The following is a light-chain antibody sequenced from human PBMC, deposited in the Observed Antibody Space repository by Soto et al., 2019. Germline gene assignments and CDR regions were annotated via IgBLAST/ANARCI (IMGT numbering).Light chain of an antibody. CDR1: QSFNYNF. V-gene: IGKV3-20*01. CDR3: KQYGSSSRT. Sequence: EIVLTQSPGTLSLSPGERATLSCRASQSFNYNFLAWYQQKPGQPPRLLIYGAYSRATGIPDRFSGSGSGTDFTITISKLEPEDFAVYYCKQYGSSSRTFGGGTKVEIK. CDR2: GAY. J-gene: IGKJ4*01.